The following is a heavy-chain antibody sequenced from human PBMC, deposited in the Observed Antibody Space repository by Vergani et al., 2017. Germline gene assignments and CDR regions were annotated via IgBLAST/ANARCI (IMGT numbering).Heavy chain of an antibody. D-gene: IGHD5-18*01. CDR3: ARDRGYSDGYYYYYSMDV. V-gene: IGHV1-69*01. Sequence: QVQLVQSGAEVKKPGSSVKVSCKASGGTFSSYAISWVRQAPGQGLEWLDGSIPIFGTENYEQKFKGRVTITAAESTSTAYMELSSLESKDTSLYYCARDRGYSDGYYYYYSMDVWGKGTTVTVSS. CDR1: GGTFSSYA. J-gene: IGHJ6*03. CDR2: SIPIFGTE.